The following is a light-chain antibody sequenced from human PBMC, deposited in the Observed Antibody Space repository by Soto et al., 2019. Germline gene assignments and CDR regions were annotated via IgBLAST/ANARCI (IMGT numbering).Light chain of an antibody. Sequence: QTVVTQPPSASGTPGQRVTISCSGASSNIGSNAVNWYQQLPGTAPQLLIYTNNQRPSGVPDRFSGSKSGTSASLAITGLQSEDEAVYHCAAWDDSLNALVFGGGTKLTVL. CDR1: SSNIGSNA. V-gene: IGLV1-44*01. J-gene: IGLJ3*02. CDR3: AAWDDSLNALV. CDR2: TNN.